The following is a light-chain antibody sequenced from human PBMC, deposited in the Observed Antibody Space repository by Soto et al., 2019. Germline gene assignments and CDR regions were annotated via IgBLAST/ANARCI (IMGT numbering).Light chain of an antibody. Sequence: ENVLTQSPGTLSLSPGERVTLSCRASQSVSSNYLAWYQQKPGQAPRLLIYGASVRATGIPDRFSGSGSGTDFTLTISRLEPEDFAVYYCQQYDDWPWTFGQGTKVEIK. CDR2: GAS. V-gene: IGKV3-20*01. J-gene: IGKJ1*01. CDR1: QSVSSNY. CDR3: QQYDDWPWT.